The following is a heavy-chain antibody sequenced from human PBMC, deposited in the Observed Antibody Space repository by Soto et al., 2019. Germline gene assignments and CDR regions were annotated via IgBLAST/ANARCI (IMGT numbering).Heavy chain of an antibody. J-gene: IGHJ4*02. CDR2: INHSGST. CDR1: GGSFSGYY. V-gene: IGHV4-34*01. Sequence: SETLSLTCAVYGGSFSGYYWSWIRQPPGKGLEWIGEINHSGSTNYNPSLKSRVTISVDTSKNQFSLKLSSVTAADTAVYYCARSRPDYDFLTGYYMGLDYWGQGYLVTVSA. CDR3: ARSRPDYDFLTGYYMGLDY. D-gene: IGHD3-9*01.